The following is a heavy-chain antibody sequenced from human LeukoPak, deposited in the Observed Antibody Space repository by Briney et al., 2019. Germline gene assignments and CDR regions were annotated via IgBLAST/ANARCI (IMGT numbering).Heavy chain of an antibody. Sequence: SGGSLRLSCAASGFTFSSFWMSWVRPAPGGGREWVGNIKQDGSEKYHVDSVKGRSTISRDNAKNSLNLQINSLRDEDTAVYYGARDVPSLRYFDWLPSYYYYYMDVWGKGTTVTVSS. V-gene: IGHV3-7*01. CDR1: GFTFSSFW. D-gene: IGHD3-9*01. CDR3: ARDVPSLRYFDWLPSYYYYYMDV. J-gene: IGHJ6*03. CDR2: IKQDGSEK.